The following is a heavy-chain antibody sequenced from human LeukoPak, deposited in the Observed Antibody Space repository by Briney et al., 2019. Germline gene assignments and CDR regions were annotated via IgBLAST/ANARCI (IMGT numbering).Heavy chain of an antibody. Sequence: PGGSLRLSCAASGFTFSSYWMSWVRQAPGKGLEWVANIKQDGSEKYYVDSVKGRFTISRDNAKNSLYLQMNSLRAEDTAVYYCARNKLGISEKYMDVWGKGTTVTISS. D-gene: IGHD7-27*01. CDR2: IKQDGSEK. CDR1: GFTFSSYW. J-gene: IGHJ6*03. CDR3: ARNKLGISEKYMDV. V-gene: IGHV3-7*01.